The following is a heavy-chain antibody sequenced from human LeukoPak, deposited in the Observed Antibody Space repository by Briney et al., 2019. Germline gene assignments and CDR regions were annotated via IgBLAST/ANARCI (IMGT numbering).Heavy chain of an antibody. V-gene: IGHV3-74*01. CDR2: INSDGSST. J-gene: IGHJ4*02. Sequence: GGSLRLSCAASGFTFSRYRMHWVRQGPGEGLVWVARINSDGSSTTYVDSVKGRFTISRDNAKNTLYLQMNSLRAEDTAVYYCARVGSSDWHAYWGQGTLVTVSS. D-gene: IGHD6-19*01. CDR1: GFTFSRYR. CDR3: ARVGSSDWHAY.